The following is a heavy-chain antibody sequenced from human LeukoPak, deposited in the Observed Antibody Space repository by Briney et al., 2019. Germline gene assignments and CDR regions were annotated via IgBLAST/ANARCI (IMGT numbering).Heavy chain of an antibody. D-gene: IGHD4-17*01. Sequence: GGSLTRSCAACGFTVSSNYMRGVRPAPGKGREWVSYICSCGTTIYYVASVKGRFTTSRDNAKNSVYLQMNSLRDEDTAVYYCAKDDSPFPYGDYAGIFDYWGQGTLVTVSS. V-gene: IGHV3-48*02. CDR3: AKDDSPFPYGDYAGIFDY. CDR1: GFTVSSNY. CDR2: ICSCGTTI. J-gene: IGHJ4*02.